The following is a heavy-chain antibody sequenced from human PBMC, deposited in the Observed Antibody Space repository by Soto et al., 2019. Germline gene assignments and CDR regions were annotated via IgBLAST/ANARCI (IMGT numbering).Heavy chain of an antibody. CDR3: AKDISRGMMTFDY. CDR2: ISDNGYNK. J-gene: IGHJ4*02. Sequence: QVQLVESGGGVVQTGGSLRLSCAASGFSFSTYGMHWVRQAPGKGLEWVAVISDNGYNKYYADSVKGRLTISRDNSKNTLYVLMNSLRAEDSAVYYCAKDISRGMMTFDYWGQGTLVTVSS. CDR1: GFSFSTYG. D-gene: IGHD3-16*01. V-gene: IGHV3-30*18.